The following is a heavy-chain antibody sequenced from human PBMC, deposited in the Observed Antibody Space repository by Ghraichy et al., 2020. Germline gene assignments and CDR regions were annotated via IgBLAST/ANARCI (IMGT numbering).Heavy chain of an antibody. CDR1: GFTFSSYG. Sequence: GGSLRLSCAASGFTFSSYGMHWVRQAPGKGLEWVTFTRYDGSSKDYADSVKGRFTISRDNSKNTLYLQMNSLRPEDTALYHCVKAYSGSYYVPLDYWGQGTLVTVSS. CDR3: VKAYSGSYYVPLDY. D-gene: IGHD1-26*01. V-gene: IGHV3-30*02. CDR2: TRYDGSSK. J-gene: IGHJ4*02.